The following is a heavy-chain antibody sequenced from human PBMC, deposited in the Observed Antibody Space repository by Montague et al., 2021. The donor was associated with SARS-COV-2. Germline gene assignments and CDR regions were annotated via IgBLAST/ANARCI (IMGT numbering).Heavy chain of an antibody. D-gene: IGHD6-19*01. CDR2: TYYRSKWYS. Sequence: CAISGDSVADHRGAWSGNRHAPSRGLELLGRTYYRSKWYSDYAPSVRGRLTVNPDASKNEFSLELNYVTPEDTAVYYCVRYSGWFYFDFWGQGTLVTVSS. J-gene: IGHJ4*02. CDR3: VRYSGWFYFDF. V-gene: IGHV6-1*01. CDR1: GDSVADHRGA.